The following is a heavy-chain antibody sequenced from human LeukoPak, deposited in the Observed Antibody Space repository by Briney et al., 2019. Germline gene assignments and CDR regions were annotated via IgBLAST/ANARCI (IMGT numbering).Heavy chain of an antibody. CDR3: ARGPNSNWSGLDF. CDR2: ISPAGSTT. D-gene: IGHD6-6*01. CDR1: GFSFSGHW. V-gene: IGHV3-74*01. Sequence: GGSLRLSCTASGFSFSGHWMHWARQLPGKGLVWVSRISPAGSTTSYADSVKGRSTVSRDNAKNTLYLQVNNLRAEDTAVYYCARGPNSNWSGLDFWGQGTLLTVSS. J-gene: IGHJ4*02.